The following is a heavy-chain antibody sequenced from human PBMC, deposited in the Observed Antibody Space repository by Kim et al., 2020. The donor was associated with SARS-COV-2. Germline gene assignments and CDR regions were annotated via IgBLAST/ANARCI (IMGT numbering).Heavy chain of an antibody. V-gene: IGHV4-39*01. D-gene: IGHD2-15*01. CDR2: IYYSGST. Sequence: SETLSLTCTVSGGSISSSSYYWGWIRQPPGKGLEWIGSIYYSGSTYYNPSLKSRVTISVDTSKNQFSLKLSSVTAADTAVYYCALPGVAAKLEDYYYYGMDVWGQGTTVTVSS. J-gene: IGHJ6*02. CDR3: ALPGVAAKLEDYYYYGMDV. CDR1: GGSISSSSYY.